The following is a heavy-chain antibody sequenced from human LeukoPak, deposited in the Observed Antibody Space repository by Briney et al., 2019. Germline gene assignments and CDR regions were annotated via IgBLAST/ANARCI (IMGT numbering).Heavy chain of an antibody. D-gene: IGHD5-18*01. CDR1: GFTFSSYS. J-gene: IGHJ6*02. V-gene: IGHV3-33*08. CDR3: ARDQWRTANYGMDV. Sequence: PGGSLRLSCAASGFTFSSYSMHWVRQAPGKGLEWVAVIWYDGSNKYYADSVKGRFTISRDNSKNTLYLQMNSLRAEDTAVYYCARDQWRTANYGMDVWGQGTTVTVSS. CDR2: IWYDGSNK.